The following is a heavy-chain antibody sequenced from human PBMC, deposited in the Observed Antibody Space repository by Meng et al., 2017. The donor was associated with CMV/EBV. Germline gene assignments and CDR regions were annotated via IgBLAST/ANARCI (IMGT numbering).Heavy chain of an antibody. V-gene: IGHV4-34*01. CDR2: INHSAST. CDR1: GGSFSGYY. CDR3: ARGGNWFDP. Sequence: ERLQQWGAGLLVPSETLFLTCAVYGGSFSGYYWSSVRQPPGKGLEWIGEINHSASTNYTPSLKSRVTISVDTAKNQFSLKLSSVTAADTAVYYCARGGNWFDPWGQGTLVTVSS. J-gene: IGHJ5*02.